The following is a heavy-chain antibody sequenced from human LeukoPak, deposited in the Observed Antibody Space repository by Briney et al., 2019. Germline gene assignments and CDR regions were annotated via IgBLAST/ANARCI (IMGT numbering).Heavy chain of an antibody. V-gene: IGHV1-18*04. J-gene: IGHJ3*02. D-gene: IGHD2-2*01. CDR3: AREEGYCSSTSCYGAAFDI. CDR1: GYTFTTYG. Sequence: GASVKVSCQASGYTFTTYGISWVRQAPGQGLEWMGWISGYNGDTKYAQKLQGRVTMTTDTSTSTAYMEVRSLRSGDTAVYYCAREEGYCSSTSCYGAAFDIWGQGTMVTVSS. CDR2: ISGYNGDT.